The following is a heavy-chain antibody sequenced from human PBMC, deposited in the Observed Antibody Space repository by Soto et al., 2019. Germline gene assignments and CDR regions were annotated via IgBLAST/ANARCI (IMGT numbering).Heavy chain of an antibody. CDR2: ISYDGSNK. J-gene: IGHJ4*02. D-gene: IGHD2-2*01. CDR3: AKGGYCSSTSCYVDY. Sequence: LRLSCAASGFTFSSYGMHWVRQAPGKGLEWVAVISYDGSNKYYADSVKGRFTISRDNSKNTLYLQMNSLRAEDTAVYYCAKGGYCSSTSCYVDYWGQGTLVTVSS. V-gene: IGHV3-30*18. CDR1: GFTFSSYG.